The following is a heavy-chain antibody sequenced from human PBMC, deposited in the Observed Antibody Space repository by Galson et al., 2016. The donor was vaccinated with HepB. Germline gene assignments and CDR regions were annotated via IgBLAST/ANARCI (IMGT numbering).Heavy chain of an antibody. CDR3: TREGGAAGADASKGLDV. Sequence: SLRLSCAASGFNFMWHSMYWVRQAPGKGLEWVAVVSYDGSEKHYGDAVTGRFVISKDNSKNTVSLQMNSLRVEDTAVYFCTREGGAAGADASKGLDVWGQGTTVTVSS. V-gene: IGHV3-30*03. D-gene: IGHD6-25*01. J-gene: IGHJ6*02. CDR1: GFNFMWHS. CDR2: VSYDGSEK.